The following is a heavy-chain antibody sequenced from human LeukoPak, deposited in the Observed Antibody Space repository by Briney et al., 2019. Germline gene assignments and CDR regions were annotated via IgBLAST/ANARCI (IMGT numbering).Heavy chain of an antibody. D-gene: IGHD6-19*01. J-gene: IGHJ3*02. Sequence: PGGSLRLYCAASGFTFDDYAMHWVRQAPGKGLEWVSLISGDGGSTYYADSVKGRFTISRDNSKNSLYLQMNSLRTEDTALYYCAKEGIAVAGGAFDIWGQGTMVTVSS. CDR3: AKEGIAVAGGAFDI. V-gene: IGHV3-43*02. CDR1: GFTFDDYA. CDR2: ISGDGGST.